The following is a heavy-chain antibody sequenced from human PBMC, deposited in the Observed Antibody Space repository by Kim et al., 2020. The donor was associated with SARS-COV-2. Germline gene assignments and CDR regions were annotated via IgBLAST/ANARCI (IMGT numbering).Heavy chain of an antibody. Sequence: GGSLRLSCAASGFTFSNYAMSWVRQALGKGLEWVSTITGSGGSTYYTDSVKGRFTISRDNSKSTLFLQMNSLRADDTAIYYCAKDMSSGWFFDYWGQGTLVTVSS. V-gene: IGHV3-23*01. CDR1: GFTFSNYA. D-gene: IGHD6-19*01. CDR3: AKDMSSGWFFDY. J-gene: IGHJ4*02. CDR2: ITGSGGST.